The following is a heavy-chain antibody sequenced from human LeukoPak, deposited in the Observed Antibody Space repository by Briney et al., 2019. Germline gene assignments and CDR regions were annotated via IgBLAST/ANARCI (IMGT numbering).Heavy chain of an antibody. Sequence: GGSLRLPCAASGFTFSSYSMNWVRQAPGKGLEWVSSISSSSSYIYYADSVKGRFTISRDNAKNSLYLQMNSLRAEDTAVYYCARGFGGGNPSWFDPWGQGTLVTVSS. CDR2: ISSSSSYI. J-gene: IGHJ5*02. CDR3: ARGFGGGNPSWFDP. V-gene: IGHV3-21*01. D-gene: IGHD4-23*01. CDR1: GFTFSSYS.